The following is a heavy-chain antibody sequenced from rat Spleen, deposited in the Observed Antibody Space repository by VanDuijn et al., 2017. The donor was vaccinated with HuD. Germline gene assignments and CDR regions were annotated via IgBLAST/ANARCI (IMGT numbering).Heavy chain of an antibody. CDR1: GFSLTSYH. D-gene: IGHD1-12*01. CDR2: ICTGGRT. V-gene: IGHV2-43*01. CDR3: VRANRESYAHFDY. J-gene: IGHJ2*01. Sequence: QVQLKESGPGLVQPSQTLSLTCTVSGFSLTSYHVSWVRQPPGKGLEWMGVICTGGRTAYNSSFKSRLSVSRDISKSQVFLKMNSLQTEDTATYHCVRANRESYAHFDYWGQGIMVTVSS.